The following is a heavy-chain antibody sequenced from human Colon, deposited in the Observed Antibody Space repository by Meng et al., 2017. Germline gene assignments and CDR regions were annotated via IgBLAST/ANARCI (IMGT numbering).Heavy chain of an antibody. D-gene: IGHD3-10*01. CDR2: IYTNGIT. CDR1: GASSSNYH. CDR3: ARDLDTYYLDF. Sequence: QVQLTEAGPGMVTPSETLSITATVAGASSSNYHGSWIRQTAAKVLEYIGRIYTNGITNYNPSLKTRVTMSVDRSKNQLSLKLSSVTAADTAVYYCARDLDTYYLDFWGQGTLVTVSS. V-gene: IGHV4-4*07. J-gene: IGHJ4*02.